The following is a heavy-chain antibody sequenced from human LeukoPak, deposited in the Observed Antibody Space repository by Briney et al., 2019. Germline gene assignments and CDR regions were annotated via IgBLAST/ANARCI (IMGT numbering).Heavy chain of an antibody. J-gene: IGHJ4*02. CDR1: GGSISSYY. CDR2: IYYSGST. Sequence: SETLSLTCTVSGGSISSYYWSWIRQPPGKGLEWIGYIYYSGSTNYNPSLKSRVSISIDTSKNQFSLRLTSVTAADTAVYYCARQTGSGLFILPGGQGTLVTVSS. CDR3: ARQTGSGLFILP. D-gene: IGHD3/OR15-3a*01. V-gene: IGHV4-59*08.